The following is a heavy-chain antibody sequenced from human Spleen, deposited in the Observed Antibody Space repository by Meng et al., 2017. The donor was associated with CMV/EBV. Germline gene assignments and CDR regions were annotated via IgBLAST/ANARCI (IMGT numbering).Heavy chain of an antibody. CDR1: GFTFSDHY. Sequence: GGSLRLSCAASGFTFSDHYMDWVRQAPGKGLEWVGRTRNKANSYTTEYAASVKGRFTISRDDSKNSLFLQMNSLKTEDTADYYCARVRFGELSIFDYWGQGILVTVSS. D-gene: IGHD3-10*01. V-gene: IGHV3-72*01. J-gene: IGHJ4*02. CDR3: ARVRFGELSIFDY. CDR2: TRNKANSYTT.